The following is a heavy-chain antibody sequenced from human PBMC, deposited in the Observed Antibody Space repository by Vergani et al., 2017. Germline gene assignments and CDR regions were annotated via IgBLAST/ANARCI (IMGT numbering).Heavy chain of an antibody. J-gene: IGHJ5*02. D-gene: IGHD3-22*01. CDR2: IIPIFGTA. CDR1: GGTFSSYA. Sequence: QVQLVQSGAEVKKPGSSVKVSCKASGGTFSSYAISWVRQAPGQGLEWMGGIIPIFGTANYAQKFQGRVTITADESTSTAYMELSSLRSEDTAGYYCARDRASPPNGYVWFDPWGQGTLVTVSS. V-gene: IGHV1-69*12. CDR3: ARDRASPPNGYVWFDP.